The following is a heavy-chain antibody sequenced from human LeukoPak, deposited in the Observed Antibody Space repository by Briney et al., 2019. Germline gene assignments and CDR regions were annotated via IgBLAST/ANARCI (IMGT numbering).Heavy chain of an antibody. V-gene: IGHV3-30-3*01. D-gene: IGHD1-14*01. CDR2: ISYDGSNK. CDR1: GFTFSSYA. Sequence: PGRSLRLSCAASGFTFSSYAMHWVRQAPGKGQEWVAVISYDGSNKYYADSVKGRFTISRDNSKNTLYLQMNSLRAEDTAVYYCARETALIAGRFDPWGQGTLVTVSS. CDR3: ARETALIAGRFDP. J-gene: IGHJ5*02.